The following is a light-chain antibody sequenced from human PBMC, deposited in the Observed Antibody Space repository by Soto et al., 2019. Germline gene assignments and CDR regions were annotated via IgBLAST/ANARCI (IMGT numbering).Light chain of an antibody. CDR3: HQYDRWPLS. J-gene: IGKJ4*01. Sequence: EIVITQSPATLSVSPGETATLCCRASESVKTNLAWYQQKPGQAPRLLIYGAFTRAAGIPFRFSGSASGTEFTLTISSLQSEDFAVYYCHQYDRWPLSLGGGTKVEFK. CDR1: ESVKTN. CDR2: GAF. V-gene: IGKV3-15*01.